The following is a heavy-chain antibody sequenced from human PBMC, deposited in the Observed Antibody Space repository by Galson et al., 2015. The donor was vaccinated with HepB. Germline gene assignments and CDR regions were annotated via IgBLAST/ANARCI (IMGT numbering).Heavy chain of an antibody. Sequence: SLRLSCAASGFTFSSYWMSWVRQAPGKGLEWVANIKQDGSEKYYVDSVKGRFTISRDNAKNSLYLQMNSLRAEDTAVYYCARDQYSGYGPQGYWGQGTLVTVSS. D-gene: IGHD5-12*01. J-gene: IGHJ4*02. CDR2: IKQDGSEK. CDR3: ARDQYSGYGPQGY. CDR1: GFTFSSYW. V-gene: IGHV3-7*03.